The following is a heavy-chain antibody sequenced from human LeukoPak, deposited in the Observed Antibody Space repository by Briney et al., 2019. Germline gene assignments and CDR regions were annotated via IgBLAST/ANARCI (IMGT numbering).Heavy chain of an antibody. CDR1: GLTFRSFR. CDR2: IHSTSSLI. CDR3: GRGGSTGSWFNY. Sequence: GGSLRLSFAASGLTFRSFRMARVPQGPGKGLEGSSYIHSTSSLIYYADSVKGRFTVSRESAKNSLYLQMNSLTAEDTAVYYCGRGGSTGSWFNYWGQGTLVTVSS. V-gene: IGHV3-48*01. D-gene: IGHD6-13*01. J-gene: IGHJ4*02.